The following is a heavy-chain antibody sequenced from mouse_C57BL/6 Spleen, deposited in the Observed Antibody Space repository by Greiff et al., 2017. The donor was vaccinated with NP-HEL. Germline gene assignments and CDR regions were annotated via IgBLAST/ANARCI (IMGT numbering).Heavy chain of an antibody. CDR1: GYSITSDY. CDR3: ARYKGYGSSYGYFDV. J-gene: IGHJ1*03. CDR2: ISYSGST. V-gene: IGHV3-8*01. Sequence: EVQVVESGPGLAKPSQTLSLTCSVTGYSITSDYWNWIRKFPGNKLEYMGYISYSGSTNYNPSLKSRISITRDTSKNQYYLQLNAVTTEDTATYYCARYKGYGSSYGYFDVWGTGTTVTVSS. D-gene: IGHD1-1*01.